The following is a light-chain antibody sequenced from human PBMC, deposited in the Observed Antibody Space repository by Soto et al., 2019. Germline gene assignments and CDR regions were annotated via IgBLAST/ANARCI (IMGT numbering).Light chain of an antibody. CDR3: SSYTSSSTYV. V-gene: IGLV2-14*01. Sequence: QSVLTQPASVSGSPGQSITISCTGTSSDVSAYNYVSWYQQNSGKAPKPIIYEVSNRPSGVSNRFSGSKSGNTASLTISGLQAEDEADYYCSSYTSSSTYVFGTGTKVTVL. CDR1: SSDVSAYNY. CDR2: EVS. J-gene: IGLJ1*01.